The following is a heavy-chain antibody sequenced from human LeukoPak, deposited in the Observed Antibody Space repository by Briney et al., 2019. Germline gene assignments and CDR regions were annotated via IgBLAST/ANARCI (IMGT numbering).Heavy chain of an antibody. J-gene: IGHJ4*02. CDR1: GLTFSNYW. V-gene: IGHV3-74*01. Sequence: PGGSLRLSCAASGLTFSNYWMHWVRQAPGKGLVWVSRINSDGSSTTSADSVKGRFTISRDNAKNTLYLQMNSLRAEDTAVYYCAKDLGSGWYDPGYYFDYWGQGTLVTVSS. CDR3: AKDLGSGWYDPGYYFDY. D-gene: IGHD6-19*01. CDR2: INSDGSST.